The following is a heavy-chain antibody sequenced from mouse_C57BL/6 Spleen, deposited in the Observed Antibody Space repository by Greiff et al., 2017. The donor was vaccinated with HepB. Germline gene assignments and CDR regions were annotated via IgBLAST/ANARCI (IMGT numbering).Heavy chain of an antibody. D-gene: IGHD3-2*02. CDR3: AHSSGHAMDY. V-gene: IGHV1-55*01. J-gene: IGHJ4*01. CDR2: IYPGSGST. CDR1: GYTFTSYW. Sequence: QVQLKQPGAELVKPGASAKMSCKASGYTFTSYWITWVKQRPGQGLEWIGDIYPGSGSTNYNEKFKSKATLTVDTSSSTAYMQLSSRTSEDSAVYYCAHSSGHAMDYWGQGTSVTVSS.